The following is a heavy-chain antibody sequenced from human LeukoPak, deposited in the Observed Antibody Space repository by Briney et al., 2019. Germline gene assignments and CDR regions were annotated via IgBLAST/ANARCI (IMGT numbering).Heavy chain of an antibody. J-gene: IGHJ4*02. D-gene: IGHD4-17*01. V-gene: IGHV5-51*01. CDR3: ARGYGDHCLHN. CDR1: VSSFTNYW. CDR2: IYPGDSDT. Sequence: GESLKISCQGSVSSFTNYWIAWVRQMPGKGLEWMGIIYPGDSDTRYSPSFEGQVTISADQSISTAYLQWNSLEASDTAMYYCARGYGDHCLHNWGQGTLVTVSS.